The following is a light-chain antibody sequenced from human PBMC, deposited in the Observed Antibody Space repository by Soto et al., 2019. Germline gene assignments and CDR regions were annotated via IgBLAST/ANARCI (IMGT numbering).Light chain of an antibody. J-gene: IGLJ1*01. V-gene: IGLV2-23*02. CDR2: AVN. Sequence: QSVLSPPASVSGSPGHSITISCAPTGKGVGAYNLVAWYQQQPDKAPKLIICAVNTRTSGISNRFSGSKSGDTAPLTISVLQAEDEADYFCCSYAGTVAYVFGTGTKVTVL. CDR1: GKGVGAYNL. CDR3: CSYAGTVAYV.